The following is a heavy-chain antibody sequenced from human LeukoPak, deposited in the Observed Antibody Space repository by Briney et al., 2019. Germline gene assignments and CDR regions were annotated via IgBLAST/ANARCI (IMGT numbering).Heavy chain of an antibody. CDR1: GYTFSRYW. Sequence: GGSLRLSCAASGYTFSRYWMHWVRQVPGRGLVWVSRINSDGSVTIYADSVKGRFTISRDNAKNTVYLQMNSLRADDTAVYYCARDRLYSVDLWGQGTLVTVSS. V-gene: IGHV3-74*01. CDR2: INSDGSVT. J-gene: IGHJ4*02. CDR3: ARDRLYSVDL. D-gene: IGHD3-10*01.